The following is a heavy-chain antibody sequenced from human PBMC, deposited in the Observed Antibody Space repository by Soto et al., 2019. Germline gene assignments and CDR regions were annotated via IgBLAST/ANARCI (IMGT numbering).Heavy chain of an antibody. J-gene: IGHJ4*02. V-gene: IGHV4-38-2*02. CDR1: GYSISTGFN. Sequence: SETLSLTCAVSGYSISTGFNWAWIRQPPGKGLEWIGSIYHSGSTYYNLSLKSRVTISSDASKNQISLKLSSVTAADTALYYCARDWGTGFYKLDSWGQGTLVTV. CDR3: ARDWGTGFYKLDS. CDR2: IYHSGST. D-gene: IGHD6-19*01.